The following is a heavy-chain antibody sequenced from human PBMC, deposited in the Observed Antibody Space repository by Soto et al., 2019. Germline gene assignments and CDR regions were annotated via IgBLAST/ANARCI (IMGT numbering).Heavy chain of an antibody. V-gene: IGHV3-48*02. D-gene: IGHD2-21*01. Sequence: EVQLVESGGGLVQPGGSLRLSCAASGFTFSSYSMNWVRQAPGKGLEWVSYISSSSSTIYYADSVKGRFTISRDNAKNSLDLQMNSLRDEDTAVYYCARDYSPPHYYYGMDVWGQGTTVTVSS. CDR2: ISSSSSTI. CDR3: ARDYSPPHYYYGMDV. J-gene: IGHJ6*02. CDR1: GFTFSSYS.